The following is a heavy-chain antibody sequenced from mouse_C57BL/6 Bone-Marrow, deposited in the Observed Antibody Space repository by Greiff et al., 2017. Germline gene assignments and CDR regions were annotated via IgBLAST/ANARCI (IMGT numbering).Heavy chain of an antibody. Sequence: VQLQQPGAELVRPGTSVKLSCKASGYTFTSYWMHWVKQSPGQGLEWIGVIDPSDSYTTYNQKLTGKATLTVDTSSSTAYMQLRRLTSEDSAVYYYVSPRHYKGFFDYGGRGTALTVTS. V-gene: IGHV1-59*01. D-gene: IGHD1-1*01. J-gene: IGHJ2*01. CDR1: GYTFTSYW. CDR3: VSPRHYKGFFDY. CDR2: IDPSDSYT.